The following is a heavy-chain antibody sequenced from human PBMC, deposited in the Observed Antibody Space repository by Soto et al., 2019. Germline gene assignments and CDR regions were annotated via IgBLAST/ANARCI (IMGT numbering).Heavy chain of an antibody. D-gene: IGHD2-15*01. CDR2: INHSGST. J-gene: IGHJ3*02. CDR3: ASEGYCSGGSCYGNLDAFDI. CDR1: GGSFSGYY. Sequence: SQTLSLTCAVYGGSFSGYYWSWIRQPPGKGLEWIGEINHSGSTNYNPSLKSRVTISVDTSKNQFSLKLSSVTTADTAVYYCASEGYCSGGSCYGNLDAFDIWGQGTMVTVSS. V-gene: IGHV4-34*01.